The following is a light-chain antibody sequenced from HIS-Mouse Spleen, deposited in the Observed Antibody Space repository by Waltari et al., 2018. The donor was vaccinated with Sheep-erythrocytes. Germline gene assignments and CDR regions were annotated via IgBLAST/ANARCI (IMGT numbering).Light chain of an antibody. V-gene: IGLV2-11*01. Sequence: QSALTQPRSVSGSPGQSVTISCTGTNSDVGGYNYVSWYQQYPGKAPKLMIYDVSKRPSGVPGRFSGSKSGNTASLTISGLQAEDEADYYCCSYAGSYNHVFATGTKVTVL. J-gene: IGLJ1*01. CDR3: CSYAGSYNHV. CDR2: DVS. CDR1: NSDVGGYNY.